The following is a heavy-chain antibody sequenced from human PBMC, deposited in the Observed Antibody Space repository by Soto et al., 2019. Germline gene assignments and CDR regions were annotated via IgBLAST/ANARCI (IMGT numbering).Heavy chain of an antibody. V-gene: IGHV4-4*07. CDR3: TRDGMTTGDT. CDR1: GVSVTIYT. CDR2: VFSSVSA. J-gene: IGHJ4*02. D-gene: IGHD2-21*02. Sequence: SETLCLTCIISGVSVTIYTWSWVRQPANKGLEWIGRVFSSVSATYSPSLKSRVPISMDTPENRISLKLDSVTAADAGVYYCTRDGMTTGDTWGPGTLVTVSS.